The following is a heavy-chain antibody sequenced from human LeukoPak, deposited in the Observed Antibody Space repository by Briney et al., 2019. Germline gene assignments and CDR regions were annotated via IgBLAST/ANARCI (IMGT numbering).Heavy chain of an antibody. CDR1: GGSISSGDYF. CDR3: ARGHSSVVTAIPYYFDF. J-gene: IGHJ4*02. Sequence: SQTLSLTCTVSGGSISSGDYFWSWIRQHPGKGLEWIGYIYYSGSTYYNPSLKSRVAISVDTSKNQFSLKVNSVTAADTAVYYCARGHSSVVTAIPYYFDFWGQGTLVTVSS. CDR2: IYYSGST. V-gene: IGHV4-30-4*01. D-gene: IGHD2-21*02.